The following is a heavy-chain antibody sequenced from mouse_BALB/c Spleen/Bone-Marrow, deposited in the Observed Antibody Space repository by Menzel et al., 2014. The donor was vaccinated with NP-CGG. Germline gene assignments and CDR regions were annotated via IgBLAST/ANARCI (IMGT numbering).Heavy chain of an antibody. CDR2: IDPGNGNT. CDR3: AVYDNGISAFVY. Sequence: EVQLQQSGAELVKPGASVKLSCTASGFNIKDTYMHWVKQRPEQGLEWIGRIDPGNGNTKYDPKFQGKATITEDKSSNTAFLKLNSLKAEDTAIYCCAVYDNGISAFVYWGQGTLVTVSA. V-gene: IGHV14-3*02. D-gene: IGHD1-1*01. CDR1: GFNIKDTY. J-gene: IGHJ3*01.